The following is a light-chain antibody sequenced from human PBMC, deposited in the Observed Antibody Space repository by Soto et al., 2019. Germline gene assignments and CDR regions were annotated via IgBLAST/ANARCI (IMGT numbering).Light chain of an antibody. J-gene: IGKJ5*01. CDR2: DAS. CDR1: QSVTTY. CDR3: QQRSNWPPGST. V-gene: IGKV3-11*01. Sequence: EMVLRQSPVSLSLSAGDGATLSCRASQSVTTYLAWYQQKPGRAPRLLIYDASNRATGIPARFSGSGSGTDFTLTISSLEPEDFAVYYCQQRSNWPPGSTFGQGTRLEIK.